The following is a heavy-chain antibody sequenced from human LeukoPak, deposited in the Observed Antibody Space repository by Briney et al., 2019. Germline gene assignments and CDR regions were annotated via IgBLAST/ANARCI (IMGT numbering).Heavy chain of an antibody. V-gene: IGHV3-21*01. CDR3: ARDFRNTMIVVGHYFDY. Sequence: PGGSLRLSCAASGFTFSSYSMNWVRQAPGKGLEWVSSISSRSYIYYADSVKGRFTISRDNAKNSLYLQMNSLRAEDTAVYYCARDFRNTMIVVGHYFDYWGQGALVTVSS. J-gene: IGHJ4*02. D-gene: IGHD3-22*01. CDR2: ISSRSYI. CDR1: GFTFSSYS.